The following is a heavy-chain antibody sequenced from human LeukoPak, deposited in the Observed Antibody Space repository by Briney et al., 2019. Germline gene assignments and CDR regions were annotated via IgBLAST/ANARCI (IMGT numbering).Heavy chain of an antibody. CDR3: ARLLRAGGGAYDY. CDR2: IYYSGST. CDR1: GGSFSGYY. V-gene: IGHV4-59*01. J-gene: IGHJ4*02. Sequence: PSETLSLTCAVYGGSFSGYYWSWIRQPPGKGLEWIGYIYYSGSTNYNPSLKSRVTISVDTSKNQFSLKLSSVTAADTAVYYCARLLRAGGGAYDYWGQGTLVTVSS. D-gene: IGHD1-26*01.